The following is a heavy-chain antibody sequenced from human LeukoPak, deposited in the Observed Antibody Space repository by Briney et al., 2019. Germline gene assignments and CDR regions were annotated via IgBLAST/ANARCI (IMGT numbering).Heavy chain of an antibody. CDR3: ASCGELLAYFDY. J-gene: IGHJ4*02. Sequence: PGGSLRLSCAASGFTFSSYSMNWVRQAPRKGLEWVSSISSSSSYIYYADSVKGRFTISRDNAKNSLYLQMNSLRAEDTAVYYCASCGELLAYFDYWGQGTLVTVSS. CDR1: GFTFSSYS. CDR2: ISSSSSYI. V-gene: IGHV3-21*01. D-gene: IGHD1-26*01.